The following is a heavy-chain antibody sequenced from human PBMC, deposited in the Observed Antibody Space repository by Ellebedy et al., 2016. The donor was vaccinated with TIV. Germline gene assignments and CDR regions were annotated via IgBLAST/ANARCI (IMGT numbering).Heavy chain of an antibody. CDR1: GFTFGDYY. D-gene: IGHD3-10*01. CDR3: ARSYYGSGSTDY. CDR2: ISENSGSV. V-gene: IGHV3-9*01. Sequence: PGGSLRLSCAASGFTFGDYYMSWVRQAPGKGWEWVSGISENSGSVGYPDPVKGRFTISRDNAKNSLYLQMNSLRGEDTALYYCARSYYGSGSTDYWGQGTLVTVSS. J-gene: IGHJ4*02.